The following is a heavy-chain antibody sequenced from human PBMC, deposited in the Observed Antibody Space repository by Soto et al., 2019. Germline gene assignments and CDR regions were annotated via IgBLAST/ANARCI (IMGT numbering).Heavy chain of an antibody. CDR3: AKYSYGSGTDYFYGMDV. CDR2: MSAGGGST. D-gene: IGHD3-10*01. Sequence: GGSLRLSCAASGFSFSSYAMSWVRQAPGKGLEWVSCMSAGGGSTFHADSVQCRFTISRDNSKNTLYLQMNSLRAADTAVYYCAKYSYGSGTDYFYGMDVRGQGTTVTVSS. CDR1: GFSFSSYA. V-gene: IGHV3-23*01. J-gene: IGHJ6*02.